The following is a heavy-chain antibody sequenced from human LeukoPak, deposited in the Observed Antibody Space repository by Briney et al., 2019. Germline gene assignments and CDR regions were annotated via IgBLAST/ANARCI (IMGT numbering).Heavy chain of an antibody. CDR1: GFTFSTYS. CDR2: ISGSGGST. V-gene: IGHV3-23*01. Sequence: GGSLRLSCAASGFTFSTYSMNWVRQAPGKGLEWVSAISGSGGSTYYADSVKGRFTISRDNSKNTLYLQMNSLRAEDTAVYYCAKREQPYYYYMDVWGKGTTVTVSS. D-gene: IGHD1-26*01. CDR3: AKREQPYYYYMDV. J-gene: IGHJ6*03.